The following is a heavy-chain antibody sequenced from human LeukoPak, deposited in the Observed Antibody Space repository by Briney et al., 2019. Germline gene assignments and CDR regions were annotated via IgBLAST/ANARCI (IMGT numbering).Heavy chain of an antibody. J-gene: IGHJ4*02. V-gene: IGHV3-53*01. CDR2: FYSGGST. Sequence: GGSLRLSCAVYGFAVSGNYMTWVRQAPGKGLKWVSTFYSGGSTYYPDSVKGRFIISRDSSTNTLYLQMNTLRAEDTAVYFCARDRGYSYPYFDYWGQGTLVTVSS. D-gene: IGHD5-18*01. CDR1: GFAVSGNY. CDR3: ARDRGYSYPYFDY.